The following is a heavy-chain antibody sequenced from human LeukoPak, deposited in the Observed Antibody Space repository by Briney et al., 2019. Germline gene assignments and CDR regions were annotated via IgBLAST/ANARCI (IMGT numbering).Heavy chain of an antibody. CDR2: IYYDGST. V-gene: IGHV4-39*01. Sequence: SGSLSLTCTVSGGSISSISNYWGWIRQPPGKGLECIGSIYYDGSTDYNPSLKSRVTISVDTSKNQFSLKLSSVTAADTAVYYCARRRYSSGYIDYWGQGTLVTVSS. CDR1: GGSISSISNY. D-gene: IGHD6-25*01. J-gene: IGHJ4*02. CDR3: ARRRYSSGYIDY.